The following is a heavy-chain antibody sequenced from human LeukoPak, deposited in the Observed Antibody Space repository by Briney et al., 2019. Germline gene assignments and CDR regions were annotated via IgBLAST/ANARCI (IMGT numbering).Heavy chain of an antibody. D-gene: IGHD2-21*02. CDR3: TSWGDTTAEYFQR. CDR2: INPDGRDT. Sequence: GGSLRLSCVVSGFTFNRCWMNWVRQAPGKGLEWVAHINPDGRDTYYVDSVKGRFTISRDNAQNSMYLQMNSLRVEDTAVYYCTSWGDTTAEYFQRWGRGTLVTVSS. CDR1: GFTFNRCW. V-gene: IGHV3-7*01. J-gene: IGHJ1*01.